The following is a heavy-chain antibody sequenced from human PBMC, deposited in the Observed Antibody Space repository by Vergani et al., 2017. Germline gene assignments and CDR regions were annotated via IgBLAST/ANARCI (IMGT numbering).Heavy chain of an antibody. CDR3: ARATPNDAFDI. D-gene: IGHD4-17*01. Sequence: EVQLVESGGGLVQPGGSLRLSCAASGFTFSSYDMHWVRQATGKGLDWVSAIGTAGDTYYPGSVKGRFTISRENAKNSLYLQMNSLRAGDTAVYYCARATPNDAFDIWGQGTMVTVSS. V-gene: IGHV3-13*01. CDR2: IGTAGDT. CDR1: GFTFSSYD. J-gene: IGHJ3*02.